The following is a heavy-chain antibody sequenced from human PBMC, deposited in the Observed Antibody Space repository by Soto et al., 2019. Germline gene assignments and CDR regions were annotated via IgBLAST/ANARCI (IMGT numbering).Heavy chain of an antibody. J-gene: IGHJ3*02. CDR1: GFTFSSYW. V-gene: IGHV3-7*01. CDR3: ASIKLELVADSPYAFDI. Sequence: EVQLVESGGGLVQPGGSLRLSCAASGFTFSSYWMSWVRQAPGKGLEWVANIKQDGSEKYYVDSVKGRFTISRDNAKNALYLQMNSLRAEDTAVYYCASIKLELVADSPYAFDIWGQGTMVTVSS. D-gene: IGHD1-7*01. CDR2: IKQDGSEK.